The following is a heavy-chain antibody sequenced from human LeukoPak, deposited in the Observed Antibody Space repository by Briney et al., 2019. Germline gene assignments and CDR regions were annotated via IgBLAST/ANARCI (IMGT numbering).Heavy chain of an antibody. D-gene: IGHD3-3*01. CDR3: ARTYDFWSGYYEYYFDY. V-gene: IGHV1-2*02. J-gene: IGHJ4*02. CDR1: GYTFTGYY. Sequence: SVKVSCKASGYTFTGYYMHWVRQAPGQGLEWIGWINPNSGGTNYAQKFQGRVTMTRDTSISTAYMELSRLRSDDTAVYYCARTYDFWSGYYEYYFDYWGQRTLVTVSS. CDR2: INPNSGGT.